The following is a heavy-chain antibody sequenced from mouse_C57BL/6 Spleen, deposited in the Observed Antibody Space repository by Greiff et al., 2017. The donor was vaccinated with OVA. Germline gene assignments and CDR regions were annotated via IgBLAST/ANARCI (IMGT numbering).Heavy chain of an antibody. CDR3: ARITGTGFDY. V-gene: IGHV5-17*01. D-gene: IGHD4-1*01. CDR2: ISSGSGTI. Sequence: EVQRVESGGGLVKPGGSLKLSCAASGFTFSDYGMHWVRQAPEKGLEWVAYISSGSGTIYYADTVKGRFTISRDNAKNTLFLQMTSLRSEDTAMYYCARITGTGFDYWGQGTTLTVSS. J-gene: IGHJ2*01. CDR1: GFTFSDYG.